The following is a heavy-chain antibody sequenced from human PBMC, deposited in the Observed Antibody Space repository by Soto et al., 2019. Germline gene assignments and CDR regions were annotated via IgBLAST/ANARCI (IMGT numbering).Heavy chain of an antibody. V-gene: IGHV2-5*01. CDR1: GFSLSTSGVG. J-gene: IGHJ5*02. Sequence: SGPTLVNPTQTLTLTCTFSGFSLSTSGVGVGWIRQPPGKALEWLALIYWNDDKRYSPSLKSRLTITKDTSKNQVVLTMTNMDPVDTATYYCVHSELRYFDWLQLDYSPHWFDPWGQGTLVTVSS. CDR3: VHSELRYFDWLQLDYSPHWFDP. CDR2: IYWNDDK. D-gene: IGHD3-9*01.